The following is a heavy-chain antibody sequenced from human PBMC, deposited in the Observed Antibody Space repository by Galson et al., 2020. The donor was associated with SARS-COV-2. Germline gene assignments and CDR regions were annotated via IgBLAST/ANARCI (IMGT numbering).Heavy chain of an antibody. CDR1: GFTFSSYA. V-gene: IGHV3-23*01. CDR3: AKGSIVVVIAIEEGFDY. Sequence: GGSLRLSCAASGFTFSSYAMSWVRQAPGKGLEWVPAISGSGGSTYYADSVKGRFTISRDNSKNTLYLQMNSLRAEDTAVYYCAKGSIVVVIAIEEGFDYWGQGTLVTVSS. J-gene: IGHJ4*02. CDR2: ISGSGGST. D-gene: IGHD2-21*01.